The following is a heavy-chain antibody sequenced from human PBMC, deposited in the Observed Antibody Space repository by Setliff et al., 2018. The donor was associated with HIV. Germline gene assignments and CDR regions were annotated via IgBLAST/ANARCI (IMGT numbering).Heavy chain of an antibody. V-gene: IGHV3-30*02. Sequence: GESLRLSCAASGFTFSAHGMHWVRQAPGKGLEWVAFINYDESSEYYVDSVKGRVTISRDNSKNTVDLQMNSLRAEDTAVYYCAKDGGYSNWDYDAFDIWGQGTMVTVSS. CDR2: INYDESSE. J-gene: IGHJ3*02. CDR3: AKDGGYSNWDYDAFDI. D-gene: IGHD1-7*01. CDR1: GFTFSAHG.